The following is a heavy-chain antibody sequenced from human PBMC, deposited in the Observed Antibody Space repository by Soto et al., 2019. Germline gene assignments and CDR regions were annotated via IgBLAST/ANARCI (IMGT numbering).Heavy chain of an antibody. CDR3: ARDLPSNPNCFDP. V-gene: IGHV4-31*03. CDR2: IYYTGVT. Sequence: SETLSLTCTVSGGSLISGGYYWTWIRQRPGKGLEWIGYIYYTGVTYYTPSLSSRVSMSVDTSKNQFSLNLTSVTAADTAIYYCARDLPSNPNCFDPCGQGTLVTVS. CDR1: GGSLISGGYY. D-gene: IGHD2-2*01. J-gene: IGHJ5*02.